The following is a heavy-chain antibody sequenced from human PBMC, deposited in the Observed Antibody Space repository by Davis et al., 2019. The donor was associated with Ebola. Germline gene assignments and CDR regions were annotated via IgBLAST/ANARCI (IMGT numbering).Heavy chain of an antibody. Sequence: SETLSLTCAVYGGSFSGYYWSWIRQPPGKGLEWIGEINHSGSTNYNPSLKSRVTISVDTSKNQFSLKLSSVTAADTAVYYCARVGVSVRNYYYGMDVWGQGTTVTVSS. CDR3: ARVGVSVRNYYYGMDV. CDR2: INHSGST. D-gene: IGHD5/OR15-5a*01. J-gene: IGHJ6*02. CDR1: GGSFSGYY. V-gene: IGHV4-34*01.